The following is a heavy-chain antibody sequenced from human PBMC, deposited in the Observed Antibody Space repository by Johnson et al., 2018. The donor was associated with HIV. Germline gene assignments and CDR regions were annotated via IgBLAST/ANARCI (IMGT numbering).Heavy chain of an antibody. CDR2: IRYDGSNK. D-gene: IGHD4-17*01. CDR1: GFTFSNYG. J-gene: IGHJ3*02. V-gene: IGHV3-30*02. CDR3: ALTDYGDYPQRVPDAFDI. Sequence: QVQLVESGGGVVQPGRSLRLSCAASGFTFSNYGMHWVRQAPGKGLEWVAFIRYDGSNKYYADSVKGRFTISRDNSKNTLYLQMNSLRAEDTSVYYCALTDYGDYPQRVPDAFDIWGQGTMVTVSS.